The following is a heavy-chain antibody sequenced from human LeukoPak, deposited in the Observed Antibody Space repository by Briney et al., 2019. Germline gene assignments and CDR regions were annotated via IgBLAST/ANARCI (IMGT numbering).Heavy chain of an antibody. V-gene: IGHV3-48*03. Sequence: PGGSLRLSCAASGFTFSSYEMNWVRQAPGKGLEWVSYISSSGSTIYYADSVKGRFTISRDNAKNSLYLQMNSLRAEDTAVYYCARASFYDILPPDYWGQGTLVTVSS. CDR3: ARASFYDILPPDY. CDR1: GFTFSSYE. J-gene: IGHJ4*02. D-gene: IGHD3-9*01. CDR2: ISSSGSTI.